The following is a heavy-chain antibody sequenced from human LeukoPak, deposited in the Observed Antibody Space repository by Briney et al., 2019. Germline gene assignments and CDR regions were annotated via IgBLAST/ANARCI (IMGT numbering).Heavy chain of an antibody. CDR2: IWYGGSNK. Sequence: PGRSLRLSCAASGFTFSSYWMHWVRQAPGKGLEWVAVIWYGGSNKYYADSVKGRFTISRDNSKNTLYLQMNSLRAEDTAVYYCAKDRSAGATGLWDYWGQGTLVTVPS. J-gene: IGHJ4*02. V-gene: IGHV3-30*18. CDR3: AKDRSAGATGLWDY. CDR1: GFTFSSYW. D-gene: IGHD1-26*01.